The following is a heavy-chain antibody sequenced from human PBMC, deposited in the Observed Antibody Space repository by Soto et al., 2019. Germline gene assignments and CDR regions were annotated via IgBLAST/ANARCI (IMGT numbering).Heavy chain of an antibody. D-gene: IGHD6-25*01. J-gene: IGHJ4*02. V-gene: IGHV3-7*01. CDR2: INKDGSQT. Sequence: EVQLVESGGALVQPGGSLRLTCATSGFTFSNYWMTWVRQAPGKGLEWVANINKDGSQTSFVDSVKGRVTILRDNATSSLYLQMTSLRGEDTANHSGVTEIAAALWGQGTLVTVSS. CDR1: GFTFSNYW. CDR3: VTEIAAAL.